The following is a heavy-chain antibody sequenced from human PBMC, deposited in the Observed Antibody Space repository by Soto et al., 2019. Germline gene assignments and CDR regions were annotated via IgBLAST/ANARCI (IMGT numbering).Heavy chain of an antibody. CDR2: MYYGGRT. J-gene: IGHJ6*02. Sequence: SETLSLTCTVSGGSISSYYWSWIRQPPGKGLEWIGYMYYGGRTNYNPSLKSRVTISVDTSKMQVSLKLRSVTAADTAVYYCARGGGYDLRSSQAPSIDVWGQATTVTV. CDR3: ARGGGYDLRSSQAPSIDV. D-gene: IGHD3-3*01. V-gene: IGHV4-59*01. CDR1: GGSISSYY.